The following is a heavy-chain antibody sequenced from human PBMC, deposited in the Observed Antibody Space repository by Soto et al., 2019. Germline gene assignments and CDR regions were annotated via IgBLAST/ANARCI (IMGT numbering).Heavy chain of an antibody. D-gene: IGHD4-4*01. CDR1: GGSISSRLYY. V-gene: IGHV4-39*01. J-gene: IGHJ4*02. Sequence: PDTLSLTCTVFGGSISSRLYYWDWIRQPPGKGLEWIGNIYFSGSTYYNPSLRSRVSISVDTSNNQFSLELSSVTAADTAVYFCGRHSREDYSHGGSRIPDSWGPGTLVTV. CDR3: GRHSREDYSHGGSRIPDS. CDR2: IYFSGST.